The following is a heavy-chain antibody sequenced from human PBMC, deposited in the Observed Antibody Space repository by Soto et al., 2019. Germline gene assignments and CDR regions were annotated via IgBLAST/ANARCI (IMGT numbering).Heavy chain of an antibody. J-gene: IGHJ6*02. V-gene: IGHV4-30-4*01. CDR3: ARVPSPFDYYYAMDV. Sequence: SETLSLTCTVSGDSISSGNKYWSWIRQPPGKGLEWIGHIFSSGTTYYNPSLKSRLTMSLDTSQNQFSLKLNSVTDADTAVYYCARVPSPFDYYYAMDVWGQGTTVTVSS. CDR1: GDSISSGNKY. CDR2: IFSSGTT. D-gene: IGHD3-16*01.